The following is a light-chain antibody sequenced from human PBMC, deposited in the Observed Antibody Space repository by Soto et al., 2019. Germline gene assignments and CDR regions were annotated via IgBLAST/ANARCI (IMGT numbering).Light chain of an antibody. CDR1: QSISFW. CDR3: QQYNNWPHT. V-gene: IGKV1-5*01. CDR2: DAS. Sequence: DIEMTQSPSTLSASVGDRVTITCRASQSISFWLAWYQQKPGKAPNLLIYDASTLQSGVPSRFSGSGSGTEFTLTISRLQPDDFAVYYCQQYNNWPHTFGQGAKVDI. J-gene: IGKJ1*01.